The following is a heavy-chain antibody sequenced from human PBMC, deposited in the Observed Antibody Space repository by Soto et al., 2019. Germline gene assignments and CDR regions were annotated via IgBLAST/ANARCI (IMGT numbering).Heavy chain of an antibody. D-gene: IGHD3-22*01. J-gene: IGHJ4*01. V-gene: IGHV1-69*13. Sequence: SVKVSCKASGRTFSSYALSWVRQAPRQARDWMRGIIPIFCTAKYSQKFKGRATTTADESTMTAYMERSSPRSEDTAVYYCARDSSGYYRTFHYWG. CDR2: IIPIFCTA. CDR3: ARDSSGYYRTFHY. CDR1: GRTFSSYA.